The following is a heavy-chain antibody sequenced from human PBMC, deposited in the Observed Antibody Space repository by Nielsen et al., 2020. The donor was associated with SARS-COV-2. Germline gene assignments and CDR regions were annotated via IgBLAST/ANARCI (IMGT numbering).Heavy chain of an antibody. V-gene: IGHV3-9*01. CDR1: GFTFDDYA. CDR3: ANGLSS. CDR2: ISWNSGSI. J-gene: IGHJ3*01. D-gene: IGHD3-16*02. Sequence: SLRLSCAASGFTFDDYAMHWVRQAPGKGLEWVSGISWNSGSIGYADSVKGRFTISRDNAKNSLYLQMNSLRAEDTALYYCANGLSSWGQGTMVTVSS.